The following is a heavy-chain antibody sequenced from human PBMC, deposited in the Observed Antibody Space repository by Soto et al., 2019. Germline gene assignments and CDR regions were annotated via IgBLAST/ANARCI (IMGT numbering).Heavy chain of an antibody. CDR3: ATTIAARDREDY. J-gene: IGHJ4*02. CDR2: ISSSSSDI. D-gene: IGHD6-13*01. V-gene: IGHV3-21*01. Sequence: PGGPLRLSCAASGFTFSSYSMNWVRQALGKGLEWVSAISSSSSDIYYADSVKGRFTISRDQAKHSLYLQMNSLRAEDTAVYYCATTIAARDREDYWAQGTMVTVSS. CDR1: GFTFSSYS.